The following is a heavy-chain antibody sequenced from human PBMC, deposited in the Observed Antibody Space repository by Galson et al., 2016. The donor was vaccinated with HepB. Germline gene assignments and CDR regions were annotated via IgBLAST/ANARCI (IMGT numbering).Heavy chain of an antibody. CDR3: VGQGYCGGDCYWGGMDV. Sequence: SVKVSCKASGGTFISYAISWVRQAPGQGLEWMGGIIPIFGTANYAQNFQGRVAITADESTTTAYMELISLRSEDTAVYYCVGQGYCGGDCYWGGMDVWGQGTTVIVSS. J-gene: IGHJ6*02. V-gene: IGHV1-69*13. CDR2: IIPIFGTA. D-gene: IGHD2-21*01. CDR1: GGTFISYA.